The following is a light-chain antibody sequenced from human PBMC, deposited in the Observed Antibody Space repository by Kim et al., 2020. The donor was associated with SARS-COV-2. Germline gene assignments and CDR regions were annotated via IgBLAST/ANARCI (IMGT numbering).Light chain of an antibody. CDR3: SSYTNNSTLVF. Sequence: QSSTISCTGTSSDVGGYNYVSWYQQHPGKAPKLMIYDVSNRPSGVSNRFSGSKSGNTASLTISGLQAEDEADYYCSSYTNNSTLVFFGGGTQLTVL. CDR2: DVS. J-gene: IGLJ2*01. CDR1: SSDVGGYNY. V-gene: IGLV2-14*03.